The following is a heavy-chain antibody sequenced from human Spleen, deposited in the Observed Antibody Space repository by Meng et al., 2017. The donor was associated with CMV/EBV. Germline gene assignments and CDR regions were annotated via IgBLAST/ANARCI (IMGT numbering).Heavy chain of an antibody. CDR2: IHHSGST. V-gene: IGHV4-4*02. Sequence: LSLPCPVSGGSISSSDWWTWVRQSPGKGLEWIGEIHHSGSTHYNPSLKSRVTMSVDKSKNQFSLKLTSVTAADTAVYYCARGRGWDWGQGTLVTVSS. D-gene: IGHD3-10*01. CDR3: ARGRGWD. J-gene: IGHJ4*02. CDR1: GGSISSSDW.